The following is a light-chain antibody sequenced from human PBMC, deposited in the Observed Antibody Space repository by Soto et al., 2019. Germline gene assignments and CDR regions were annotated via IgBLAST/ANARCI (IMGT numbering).Light chain of an antibody. V-gene: IGKV3-15*01. CDR2: DAS. J-gene: IGKJ1*01. CDR1: QSVRSS. Sequence: EIVMTQAPGTLSVCPVEIATLFCMASQSVRSSLAWYQQKPGQAPRLFIYDASTRATGIPARFSGSGSGTEFTLAISSLQSEDFAVYYCQQYNSWPETFGQGTKVDIK. CDR3: QQYNSWPET.